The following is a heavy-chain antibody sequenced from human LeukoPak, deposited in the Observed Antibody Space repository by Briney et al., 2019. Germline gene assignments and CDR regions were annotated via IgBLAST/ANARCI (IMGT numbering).Heavy chain of an antibody. J-gene: IGHJ4*02. V-gene: IGHV4-4*02. CDR1: GFTVSSNY. D-gene: IGHD6-13*01. Sequence: GSLRLSCAASGFTVSSNYMSWVRQAPGKGLEWIGEISHSGSPNYNPSLKSRLTISVDLPKNQFSLDLRSVTAADTAVYYCARDAAAGYSLACWGQGTLVTVSS. CDR2: ISHSGSP. CDR3: ARDAAAGYSLAC.